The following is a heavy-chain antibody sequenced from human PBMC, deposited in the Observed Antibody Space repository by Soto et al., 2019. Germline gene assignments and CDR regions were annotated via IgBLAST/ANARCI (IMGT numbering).Heavy chain of an antibody. J-gene: IGHJ3*02. V-gene: IGHV3-23*01. CDR3: AKDLKMITFGGVIGRAFDI. CDR1: GFTFSSYA. CDR2: ISGSGGST. D-gene: IGHD3-16*02. Sequence: GGSLRLSCAASGFTFSSYAMSWVRQAPGKGLEWVSAISGSGGSTYYADSVKGRFTISRDNSKNTLYLQMNSLRAEDTAVYYCAKDLKMITFGGVIGRAFDIWGQGPMVTVS.